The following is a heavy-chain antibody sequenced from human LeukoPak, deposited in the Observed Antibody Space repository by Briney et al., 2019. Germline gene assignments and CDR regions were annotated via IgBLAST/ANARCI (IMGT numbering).Heavy chain of an antibody. CDR2: IIPIFGTA. D-gene: IGHD6-19*01. CDR1: GGTFSSYA. V-gene: IGHV1-69*06. J-gene: IGHJ4*02. Sequence: GASVQVSCKASGGTFSSYAISWVRQPPGQGLEWMGGIIPIFGTANYAQKFQGRVTMTEDTSTDTDSMELSSLRSEDTAVYYCAMDVSGWRSGWGQGTLVTVSS. CDR3: AMDVSGWRSG.